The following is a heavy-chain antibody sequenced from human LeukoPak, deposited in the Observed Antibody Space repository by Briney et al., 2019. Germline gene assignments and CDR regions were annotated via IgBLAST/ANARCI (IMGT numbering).Heavy chain of an antibody. CDR1: GGSISSYY. V-gene: IGHV4-59*01. CDR3: ARVGYYDSSGYYKPPVYFDY. J-gene: IGHJ4*02. D-gene: IGHD3-22*01. Sequence: SETLSLTCTVSGGSISSYYWSWIRQPPGKGLEWIGYLDYSGSTNYNPSLKSRVTISVDTSKNQFSLKLSSVTAADTAVYYCARVGYYDSSGYYKPPVYFDYWGQGTLVTVSS. CDR2: LDYSGST.